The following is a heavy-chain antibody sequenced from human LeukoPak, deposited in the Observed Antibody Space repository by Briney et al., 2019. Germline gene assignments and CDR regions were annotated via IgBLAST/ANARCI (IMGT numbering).Heavy chain of an antibody. CDR1: GFTLRSYS. Sequence: GGSLRLSCAASGFTLRSYSMNWVRQAPGKGLEWVSSISGSSSYIYYADSVKGRFTISRDNAKNSLHLQMSSLRAEDTAVYYCARDSANVVGAKSIFDYWGQGALVTVSS. D-gene: IGHD1-26*01. CDR3: ARDSANVVGAKSIFDY. CDR2: ISGSSSYI. J-gene: IGHJ4*02. V-gene: IGHV3-21*01.